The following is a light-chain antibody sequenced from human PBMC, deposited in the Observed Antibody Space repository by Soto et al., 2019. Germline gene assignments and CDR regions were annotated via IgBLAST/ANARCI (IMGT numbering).Light chain of an antibody. CDR2: GAS. Sequence: EVVMTQSPATLSVSPGERVTLSCRASQSVGNDLAWYQQTRCQAPRLLVYGASTTATGIPGRFSGSRAGTEFTLTIDSLQFEDFAIYYWQEYNDGPPWTFGQGT. J-gene: IGKJ1*01. CDR1: QSVGND. V-gene: IGKV3D-15*01. CDR3: QEYNDGPPWT.